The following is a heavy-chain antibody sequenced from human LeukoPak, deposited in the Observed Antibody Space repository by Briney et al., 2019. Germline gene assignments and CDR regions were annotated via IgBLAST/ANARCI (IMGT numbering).Heavy chain of an antibody. CDR3: AKDVRGGDRAIVPIDY. J-gene: IGHJ4*02. CDR1: GGSISSGSYY. V-gene: IGHV4-61*02. Sequence: PSETLSLTCTVSGGSISSGSYYWSWIRQPAGKGLEWIGRIYTSGSTNYNPSLKSRVTISVDTSKNQFSLKLSSVTAADTAIYYCAKDVRGGDRAIVPIDYWGQGTLVTVSS. CDR2: IYTSGST. D-gene: IGHD3-16*02.